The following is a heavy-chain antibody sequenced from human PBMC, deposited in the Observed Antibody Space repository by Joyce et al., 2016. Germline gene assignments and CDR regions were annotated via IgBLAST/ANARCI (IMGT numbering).Heavy chain of an antibody. CDR2: INPRCGST. CDR3: ARDTAMATGYYYYGMDV. J-gene: IGHJ6*02. D-gene: IGHD5-18*01. V-gene: IGHV1-46*01. Sequence: QVQLVQSGAEVKKPGASVKVSCKASGYTFTNYYMHWVRQAPGQGLEWMGIINPRCGSTNSAQKFQGRVTMTRDTSTSTVYMELSSLRSEDTAVYYCARDTAMATGYYYYGMDVWGQGTTVTVSS. CDR1: GYTFTNYY.